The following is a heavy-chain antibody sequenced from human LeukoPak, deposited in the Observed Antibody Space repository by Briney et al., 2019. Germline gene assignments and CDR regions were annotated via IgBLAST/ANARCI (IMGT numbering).Heavy chain of an antibody. CDR2: INHSGST. CDR3: ARVGCSGGSCYFNWFDP. Sequence: MPSETLSLTCAVYGGSFSGYYWSWIRQPPGKGLEWIGEINHSGSTNYNPSLEGRVTISVDTSKNQFSLKLSSVTAADTAVYYCARVGCSGGSCYFNWFDPWGQGTLVTVSS. CDR1: GGSFSGYY. V-gene: IGHV4-34*01. J-gene: IGHJ5*02. D-gene: IGHD2-15*01.